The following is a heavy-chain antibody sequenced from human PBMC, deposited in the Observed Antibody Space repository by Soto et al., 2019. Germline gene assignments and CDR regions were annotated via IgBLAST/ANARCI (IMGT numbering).Heavy chain of an antibody. V-gene: IGHV1-58*02. Sequence: GASVKVSCKTSGFTFTSSAMQWVRQARGQRLEWIGWIVVGSGHTNYAQKFQERVTITRDMSTSTAYMELSSLRSEDTAMYYCAAASSTSGGYYGMDVWGQGTTVTVS. CDR2: IVVGSGHT. CDR1: GFTFTSSA. J-gene: IGHJ6*02. D-gene: IGHD2-2*01. CDR3: AAASSTSGGYYGMDV.